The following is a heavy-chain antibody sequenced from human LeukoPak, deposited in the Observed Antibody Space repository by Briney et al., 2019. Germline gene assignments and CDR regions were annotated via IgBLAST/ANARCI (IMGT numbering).Heavy chain of an antibody. Sequence: SETLSLTCTVXGGXXXSGGYYWSWXRQHPGKGXEWIGYIYYSGSTYYNPSLKSRVTISVDTSKNQFSLKLSSGTAADTAVYYCARDARIAAAGFSRGVDYWGQGTLVTVSS. CDR2: IYYSGST. CDR3: ARDARIAAAGFSRGVDY. V-gene: IGHV4-31*03. D-gene: IGHD6-13*01. CDR1: GGXXXSGGYY. J-gene: IGHJ4*02.